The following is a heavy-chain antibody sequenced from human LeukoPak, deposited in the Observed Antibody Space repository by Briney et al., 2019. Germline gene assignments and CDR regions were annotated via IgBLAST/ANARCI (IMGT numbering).Heavy chain of an antibody. CDR1: GFTFSSYW. J-gene: IGHJ4*02. V-gene: IGHV3-7*01. Sequence: GGSLRLSCAASGFTFSSYWMSWVRQAPGKGLEWVANIKQDGSEKYYVDSVKGRFTISRDNAKNSLYLQMNSLRAEDTAVYCCARSQRPSGYYLYYFDYWGQGTLVTVSS. CDR2: IKQDGSEK. CDR3: ARSQRPSGYYLYYFDY. D-gene: IGHD3-22*01.